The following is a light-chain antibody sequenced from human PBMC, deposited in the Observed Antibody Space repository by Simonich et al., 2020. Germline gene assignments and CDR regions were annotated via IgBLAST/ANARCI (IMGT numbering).Light chain of an antibody. CDR1: SSDVGGYNY. Sequence: QSALTQPASVSGSPGQSITISCTGTSSDVGGYNYVSWYQQHPGKAPKIIIYDVSKRPSGVSNRFSGSKSGNTASLTISGLQAEDEADYYCSSYTSSSTVVFGGGTKLTVL. J-gene: IGLJ2*01. V-gene: IGLV2-14*03. CDR2: DVS. CDR3: SSYTSSSTVV.